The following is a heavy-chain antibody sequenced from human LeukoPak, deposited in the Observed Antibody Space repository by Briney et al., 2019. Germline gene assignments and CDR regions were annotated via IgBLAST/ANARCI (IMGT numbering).Heavy chain of an antibody. CDR3: ARAPDSSGYYYGVYYYYYYMDV. J-gene: IGHJ6*03. Sequence: SETLSLTCTGSGYSISSGYYWGWIRQPPGKGLEGIGSSYHSGITYYNAAVKRRVTIAVDTSKKQFSLKLSSVTAADTAVYYCARAPDSSGYYYGVYYYYYYMDVWGKGTTVTVSS. CDR1: GYSISSGYY. D-gene: IGHD3-22*01. V-gene: IGHV4-38-2*02. CDR2: SYHSGIT.